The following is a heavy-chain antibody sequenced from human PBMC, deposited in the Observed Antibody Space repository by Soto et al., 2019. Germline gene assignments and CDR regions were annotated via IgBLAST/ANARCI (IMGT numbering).Heavy chain of an antibody. CDR2: ISSTTNYI. CDR1: GFTFTRYS. CDR3: ARESEDLTSNFDY. J-gene: IGHJ4*02. Sequence: PGGSLRLSCAASGFTFTRYSMNLVRQAPGKGLEWVSSISSTTNYIYYADSMKGRFTVSRDNAKNSVYLEMNSLSAEDTDVYYCARESEDLTSNFDYWGQGTLVTVS. V-gene: IGHV3-21*01.